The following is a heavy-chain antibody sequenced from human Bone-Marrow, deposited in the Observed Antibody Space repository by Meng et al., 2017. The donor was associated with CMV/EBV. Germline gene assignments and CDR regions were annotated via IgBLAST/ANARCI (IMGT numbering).Heavy chain of an antibody. V-gene: IGHV3-7*01. D-gene: IGHD2/OR15-2a*01. Sequence: GESLKISCVASGFTFSKYSMTWVRQAPGKGLEWVANIKQDGSDKYYADSVKGRFTVSRDNAKNSLYLQMNSLRVEDTAVYFCTFYVSGISKYDICDYWGQGTLVTVSS. J-gene: IGHJ4*02. CDR2: IKQDGSDK. CDR1: GFTFSKYS. CDR3: TFYVSGISKYDICDY.